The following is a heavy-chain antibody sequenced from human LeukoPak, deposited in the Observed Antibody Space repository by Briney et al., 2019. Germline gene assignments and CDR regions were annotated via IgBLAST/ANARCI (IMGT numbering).Heavy chain of an antibody. CDR1: GYTLSELS. D-gene: IGHD2-15*01. Sequence: ASVKVSCKVSGYTLSELSMHWVRQAPAKGLEWMGGFDREDGETIYAQKFQGRVTMTEDTSTDTAYMELSSLRSEDTAVYYCATDSMVALRKDYYYGMDVWGQGTTVTVSS. CDR2: FDREDGET. CDR3: ATDSMVALRKDYYYGMDV. J-gene: IGHJ6*02. V-gene: IGHV1-24*01.